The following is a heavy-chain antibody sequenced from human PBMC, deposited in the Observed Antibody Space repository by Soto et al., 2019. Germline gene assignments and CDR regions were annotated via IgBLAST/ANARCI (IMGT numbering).Heavy chain of an antibody. Sequence: GGSLRLSCAASGFTFSSYAMSWVRQAPGKGLEWVSAISGSGGSTYYADSVKGRFTISRDNSKNTLHLQMNSLRAEDTAVYYCAKSRLTMVRGVHYYYYGMDVWGQGTTVTVSS. V-gene: IGHV3-23*01. CDR3: AKSRLTMVRGVHYYYYGMDV. CDR1: GFTFSSYA. J-gene: IGHJ6*02. D-gene: IGHD3-10*01. CDR2: ISGSGGST.